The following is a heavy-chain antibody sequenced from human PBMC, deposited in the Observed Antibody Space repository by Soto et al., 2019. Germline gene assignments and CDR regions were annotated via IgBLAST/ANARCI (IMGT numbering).Heavy chain of an antibody. CDR3: ATLFGWLLYPIDDFDY. CDR1: GYTLTELS. D-gene: IGHD3-3*01. Sequence: ASVKVSCKVSGYTLTELSMHWVRQAPGKGLEWKGGFDPEDGETIYAQKFQGRVTMTEDTSTDTAYMELSSLRSEDTAVYYCATLFGWLLYPIDDFDYWGQGTLVTVSS. CDR2: FDPEDGET. V-gene: IGHV1-24*01. J-gene: IGHJ4*02.